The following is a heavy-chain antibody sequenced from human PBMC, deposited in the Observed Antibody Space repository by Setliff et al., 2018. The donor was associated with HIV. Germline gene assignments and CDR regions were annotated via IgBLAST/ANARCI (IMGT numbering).Heavy chain of an antibody. J-gene: IGHJ6*03. Sequence: GGSLRLSCAASGFILSDYYMSWIRQAPGKGLEWVSCISSGGSTIYYADSVKGRFTISRDNAKNSLYLQMNSLRAEDTAVYYCARDKVVVVVAVNSYYYYMDVWGKGTTVTVSS. V-gene: IGHV3-11*04. CDR1: GFILSDYY. CDR2: ISSGGSTI. D-gene: IGHD2-15*01. CDR3: ARDKVVVVVAVNSYYYYMDV.